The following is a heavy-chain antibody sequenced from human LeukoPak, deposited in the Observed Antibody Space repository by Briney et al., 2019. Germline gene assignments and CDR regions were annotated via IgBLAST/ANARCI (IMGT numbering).Heavy chain of an antibody. CDR2: IYSRGGT. CDR3: ARDPPGIAASGTYY. CDR1: GFSVSNNY. D-gene: IGHD6-13*01. Sequence: GGSLRLSCAVSGFSVSNNYMNWVRQAPGKGLEWVSLIYSRGGTSYADSVKGRFTISRDSSKNTLFLQMNSLRVEDTTVYYCARDPPGIAASGTYYWGQGTLVTVSS. J-gene: IGHJ4*02. V-gene: IGHV3-53*01.